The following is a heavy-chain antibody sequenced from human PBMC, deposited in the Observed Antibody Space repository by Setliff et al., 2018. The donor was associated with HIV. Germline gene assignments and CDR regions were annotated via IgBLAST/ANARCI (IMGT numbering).Heavy chain of an antibody. CDR1: GFTFSTYD. CDR3: AKDLFPVKGPDAFDI. D-gene: IGHD2-21*01. V-gene: IGHV3-23*03. CDR2: INGGGNYI. J-gene: IGHJ3*02. Sequence: GGSLRLSCAASGFTFSTYDMTWVRQAPGKGLEWVSLINGGGNYIQYADSVKGRFIISRDNSKNMLYLQMNSLRAEDTAVYYCAKDLFPVKGPDAFDIWGQGTMVTVS.